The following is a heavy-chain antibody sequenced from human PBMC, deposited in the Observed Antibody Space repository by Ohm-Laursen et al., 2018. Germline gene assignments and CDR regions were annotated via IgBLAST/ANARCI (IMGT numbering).Heavy chain of an antibody. V-gene: IGHV3-7*01. CDR3: ARDDSRDGYKTAEYFQH. Sequence: SLRLSCAASGFTFSSYEMNWVRQAPGKGLEWVANIKEDGSEKYSVDSMKGRFSISRDNAKNSLYLQMNSLRAEDTAVYYCARDDSRDGYKTAEYFQHWGQGTLVTVSS. CDR2: IKEDGSEK. CDR1: GFTFSSYE. D-gene: IGHD5-24*01. J-gene: IGHJ1*01.